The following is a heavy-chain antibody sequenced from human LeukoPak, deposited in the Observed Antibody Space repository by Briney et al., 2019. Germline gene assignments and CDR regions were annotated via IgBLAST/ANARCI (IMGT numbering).Heavy chain of an antibody. CDR3: ARQGETAMVTPDAFDI. J-gene: IGHJ3*02. CDR2: IYTSGST. D-gene: IGHD5-18*01. CDR1: GGSISSYY. Sequence: SETLSPTCTVSGGSISSYYWSWIRQPAGKGLEWIGRIYTSGSTNYNSSLKSRVTMSVDTSKNQFSLKLSSVTAADTAVYYCARQGETAMVTPDAFDIWGQGTMVTVSS. V-gene: IGHV4-4*07.